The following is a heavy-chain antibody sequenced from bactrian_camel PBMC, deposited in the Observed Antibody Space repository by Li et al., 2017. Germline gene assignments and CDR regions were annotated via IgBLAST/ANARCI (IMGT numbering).Heavy chain of an antibody. CDR1: ADAYASYC. CDR2: IWTGGGTT. D-gene: IGHD2*01. CDR3: AKHTGGSWYPFKEANYAI. Sequence: HVQLVESGGGSVQAGGSLRLSCVASADAYASYCLGWFRQTPGKEREGVAAIWTGGGTTYYADSGKGRFTVSRDNMKRMLYLQLNSLKTEDTAMYYCAKHTGGSWYPFKEANYAIRGQGTQVTVS. V-gene: IGHV3S1*01. J-gene: IGHJ4*01.